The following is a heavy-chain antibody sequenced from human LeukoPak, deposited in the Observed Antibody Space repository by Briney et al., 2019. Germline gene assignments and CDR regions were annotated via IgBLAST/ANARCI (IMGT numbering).Heavy chain of an antibody. CDR1: GYTFTGYY. Sequence: GASVKVSCKASGYTFTGYYMRWVRQAPGQGLEWMGWINTNTGNPTYAQGFTGRFVFSLDTSVSTAYLQISTLKAEDTAVYYCAREATMGIDYWGQGTLVTVSS. V-gene: IGHV7-4-1*02. CDR3: AREATMGIDY. CDR2: INTNTGNP. J-gene: IGHJ4*02. D-gene: IGHD5-12*01.